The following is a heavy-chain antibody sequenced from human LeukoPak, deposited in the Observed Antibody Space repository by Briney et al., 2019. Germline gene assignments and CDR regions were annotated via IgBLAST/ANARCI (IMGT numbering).Heavy chain of an antibody. CDR2: ISYDGSNK. Sequence: GGSLRLSCAASGFTFSSYAMHWVRRAPGKGRVWVAVISYDGSNKYYADSVKGRFTISRDNSKNTLYLQMNSLRAEDTAVYYCARDRQGRTYYFDYWGQGTLVTVSS. V-gene: IGHV3-30-3*01. CDR1: GFTFSSYA. J-gene: IGHJ4*02. CDR3: ARDRQGRTYYFDY.